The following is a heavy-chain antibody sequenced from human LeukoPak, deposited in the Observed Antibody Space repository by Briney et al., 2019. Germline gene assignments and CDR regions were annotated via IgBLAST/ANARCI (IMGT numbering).Heavy chain of an antibody. J-gene: IGHJ4*02. CDR2: ISSSSSYI. CDR1: GFTFSSYS. Sequence: PGGSLRLSCAASGFTFSSYSMNWVRQAPGKGLEWVSSISSSSSYIYYADSVKGRFTISRDNAKNSLYLQMNSLRAEDTAVYYCARVLGGSGSGEYYFDYWGQGTLVTVSS. V-gene: IGHV3-21*01. CDR3: ARVLGGSGSGEYYFDY. D-gene: IGHD3-10*01.